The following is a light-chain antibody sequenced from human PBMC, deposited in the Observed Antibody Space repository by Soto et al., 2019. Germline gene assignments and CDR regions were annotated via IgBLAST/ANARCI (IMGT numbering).Light chain of an antibody. CDR3: QQSYTTPPT. Sequence: DIVMTQSPHSLAVSLGERATINCKSSQSVLYSSDNKNYLIWYQQKPGQPPKLLIYWASTRESGVPDRFSGSGSGTDFTLTISSLQAEDVAVYYCQQSYTTPPTFGQGTKVEIK. CDR2: WAS. CDR1: QSVLYSSDNKNY. V-gene: IGKV4-1*01. J-gene: IGKJ1*01.